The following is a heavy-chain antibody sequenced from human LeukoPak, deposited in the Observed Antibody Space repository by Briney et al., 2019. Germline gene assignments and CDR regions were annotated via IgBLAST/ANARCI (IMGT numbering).Heavy chain of an antibody. V-gene: IGHV3-49*04. J-gene: IGHJ4*02. Sequence: PGRSLRLSCTASGFNFGDYAVSWVRQAPGKGLEWVVFIRSKTYGGTTEYAASVKGRFTISREDSKSIAYLQMNSLKTEDTAVYYCTTDDDGGLGHWGQGTLVTVSS. CDR2: IRSKTYGGTT. D-gene: IGHD3-16*01. CDR3: TTDDDGGLGH. CDR1: GFNFGDYA.